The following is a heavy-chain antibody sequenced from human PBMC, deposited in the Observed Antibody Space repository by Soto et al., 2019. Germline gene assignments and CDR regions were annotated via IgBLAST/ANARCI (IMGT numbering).Heavy chain of an antibody. CDR1: GYSFTNYW. CDR2: IYPGDSDT. V-gene: IGHV5-51*01. CDR3: ARSRITGSTWTFDY. D-gene: IGHD1-20*01. Sequence: ASLKISCKGCGYSFTNYWIGWVRQMPGKGLEWMGIIYPGDSDTRYSPSFQGQVTISVDKSISTAYLQWRSLKASDSGTYYCARSRITGSTWTFDYWGQETLVTGSS. J-gene: IGHJ4*02.